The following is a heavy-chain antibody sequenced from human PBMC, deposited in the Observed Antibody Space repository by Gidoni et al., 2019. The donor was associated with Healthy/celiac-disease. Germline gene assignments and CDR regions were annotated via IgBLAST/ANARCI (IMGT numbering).Heavy chain of an antibody. CDR1: GFTFSGYS. CDR2: ISSSSSYI. V-gene: IGHV3-21*01. D-gene: IGHD4-17*01. CDR3: ARDVRYGGNSEEDGYYYGMDV. Sequence: EVQLVESGGGLVKPGGSLRLSCAASGFTFSGYSFNWVRQAPGKGLELVASISSSSSYIYYADSVKGRFTISRDNAKNSLYLQMNSLRAEDTAVYYCARDVRYGGNSEEDGYYYGMDVWGQGTTVTVSS. J-gene: IGHJ6*02.